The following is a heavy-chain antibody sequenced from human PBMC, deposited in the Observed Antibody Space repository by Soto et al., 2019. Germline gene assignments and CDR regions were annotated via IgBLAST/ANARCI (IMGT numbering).Heavy chain of an antibody. D-gene: IGHD3-3*01. Sequence: QVQLVQSGAEVKKPGSSVKVSCKASGGTFSSYTISWVRQAPVQGLECMGRIIPILGIANYAQKFQGRVTITADKSTSTAYMELSSLRSEDTAVYYCAREVNYDFWSGYSFDYWGQGTLVTVSS. CDR1: GGTFSSYT. J-gene: IGHJ4*02. CDR2: IIPILGIA. CDR3: AREVNYDFWSGYSFDY. V-gene: IGHV1-69*08.